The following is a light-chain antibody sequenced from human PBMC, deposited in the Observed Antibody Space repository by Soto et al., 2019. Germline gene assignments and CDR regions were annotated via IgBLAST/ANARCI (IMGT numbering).Light chain of an antibody. Sequence: IVMTHSPATLSVSPGERATLSCRASPSVNRNLAWYQQKPGQAPRLVIYGASTRASGIPARFSGSGSGTEFTLTVSSLQSEDSAVYYCQQYNNWPWKFGQGTKVDI. CDR1: PSVNRN. V-gene: IGKV3-15*01. J-gene: IGKJ1*01. CDR3: QQYNNWPWK. CDR2: GAS.